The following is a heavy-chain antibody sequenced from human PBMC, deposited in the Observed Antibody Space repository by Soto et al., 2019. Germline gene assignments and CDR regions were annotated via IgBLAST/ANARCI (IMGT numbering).Heavy chain of an antibody. Sequence: QVQLQESGPGLEKPSETLSLTCTVSGGSISSYYWSWIRQPPGKGLEWIGYIYYSGSTNYNPSLNSRVTISVDTSKNQFSLKLSAVTAADTAVYYCARHLGGYDNYDMDVWGKGTTVTVSS. J-gene: IGHJ6*03. D-gene: IGHD2-15*01. CDR2: IYYSGST. V-gene: IGHV4-59*08. CDR1: GGSISSYY. CDR3: ARHLGGYDNYDMDV.